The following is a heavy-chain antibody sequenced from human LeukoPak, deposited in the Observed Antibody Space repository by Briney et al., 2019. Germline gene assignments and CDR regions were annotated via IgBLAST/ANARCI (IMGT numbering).Heavy chain of an antibody. CDR3: AKLVVGATTSPGLDYMDV. Sequence: GGSLRLSCAASGFTFSSYSMNWVRQAPGKGLEWISYISSSSSTIYDADSVKGRFTISRDSAKNSLYLQMNSLRAEDTAVYYCAKLVVGATTSPGLDYMDVWGKGTTVTVSS. J-gene: IGHJ6*03. CDR1: GFTFSSYS. CDR2: ISSSSSTI. D-gene: IGHD1-26*01. V-gene: IGHV3-48*01.